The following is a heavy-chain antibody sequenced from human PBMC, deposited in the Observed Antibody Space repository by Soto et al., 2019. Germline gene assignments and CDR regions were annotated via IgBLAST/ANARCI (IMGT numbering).Heavy chain of an antibody. J-gene: IGHJ5*02. CDR1: GFTFSSYA. CDR2: ISGSGGST. CDR3: AKDHNSSSWFHPRPLNWFDP. Sequence: PGGSLRLSCAASGFTFSSYAMSWVRQAPGKGLEWVSAISGSGGSTYYADSVKGRFTISRDNSKNTLYLQMNSLRAEDTAVYYCAKDHNSSSWFHPRPLNWFDPWGQGTLVTVSS. D-gene: IGHD6-13*01. V-gene: IGHV3-23*01.